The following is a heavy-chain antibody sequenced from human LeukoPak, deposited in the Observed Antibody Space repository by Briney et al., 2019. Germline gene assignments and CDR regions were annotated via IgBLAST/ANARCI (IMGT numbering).Heavy chain of an antibody. D-gene: IGHD6-13*01. V-gene: IGHV3-7*01. Sequence: GGSLRLSCVVSEFSSSNYWMSWVRQAPGEGLEWVANIKQDGSQENYVDSVKGRFTNSRDNAKNSVYLQMNGLLVEDTAVYYCVREWAGGLAAAGTRIEGSYWGQGTQVIVSS. CDR3: VREWAGGLAAAGTRIEGSY. CDR1: EFSSSNYW. J-gene: IGHJ4*02. CDR2: IKQDGSQE.